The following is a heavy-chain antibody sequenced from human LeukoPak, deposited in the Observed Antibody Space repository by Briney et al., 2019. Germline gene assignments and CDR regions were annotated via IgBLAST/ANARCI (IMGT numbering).Heavy chain of an antibody. CDR2: ISYDGSNK. D-gene: IGHD5-18*01. Sequence: GGSLRLSCAASGFTFSNYAIHWVRQAPGKGLEWVAVISYDGSNKYYADSVKGRFTISRDNSKNTLYLQMNSLRAEDTAVYYCARDFSPAMVTLPFDYWGQGTLVTVSS. J-gene: IGHJ4*02. V-gene: IGHV3-30-3*01. CDR3: ARDFSPAMVTLPFDY. CDR1: GFTFSNYA.